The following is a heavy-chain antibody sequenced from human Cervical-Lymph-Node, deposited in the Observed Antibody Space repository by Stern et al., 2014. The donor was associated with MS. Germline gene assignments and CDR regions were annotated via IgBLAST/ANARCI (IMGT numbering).Heavy chain of an antibody. V-gene: IGHV3-74*03. Sequence: EDQLVESGGGLVQPGGSLRLSCAASGFTFSSLWMHWVRQAPGKGLVWVSRIYGDGSSTKYADSVKGRFTISRDNAKSTLYLQMNSLRAEDSAVYYCARDAWPAASGPLIDYWGRGTLVTVSS. CDR2: IYGDGSST. CDR3: ARDAWPAASGPLIDY. J-gene: IGHJ4*02. D-gene: IGHD6-13*01. CDR1: GFTFSSLW.